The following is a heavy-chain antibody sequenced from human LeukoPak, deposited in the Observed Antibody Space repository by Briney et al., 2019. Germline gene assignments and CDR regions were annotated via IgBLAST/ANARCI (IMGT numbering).Heavy chain of an antibody. D-gene: IGHD3-10*01. V-gene: IGHV4-59*01. Sequence: SETLSLTCTVSGGSISSYYWSWIRQPPGKGLEWIGYIYYSGSTNYNPSLKSRVTISVDTSKNQFSLKLSSVTAADTAVYYCAKLTKTFLRDSGSYPLLSGRHFDPWGQGTLVTVSS. CDR1: GGSISSYY. CDR3: AKLTKTFLRDSGSYPLLSGRHFDP. J-gene: IGHJ5*02. CDR2: IYYSGST.